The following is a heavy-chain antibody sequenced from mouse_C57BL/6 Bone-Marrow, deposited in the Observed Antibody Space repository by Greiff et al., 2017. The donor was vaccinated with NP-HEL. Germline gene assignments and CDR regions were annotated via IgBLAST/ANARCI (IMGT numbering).Heavy chain of an antibody. CDR1: GYTFTDYY. Sequence: EVQLQQSGPVLVKPGASVKMSCKASGYTFTDYYMNWVKQSHGKSLEWIGVINPYNGGTSYNQKFKGKATLTVDKSSSTAYLELNSLTSEDSAVYYCARRIGGYYGFAYWGQGTLVTVSA. CDR2: INPYNGGT. V-gene: IGHV1-19*01. CDR3: ARRIGGYYGFAY. D-gene: IGHD1-1*01. J-gene: IGHJ3*01.